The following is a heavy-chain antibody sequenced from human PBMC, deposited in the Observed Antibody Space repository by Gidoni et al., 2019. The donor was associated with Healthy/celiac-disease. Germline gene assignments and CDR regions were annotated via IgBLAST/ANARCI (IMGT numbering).Heavy chain of an antibody. CDR1: GFTFSHAW. CDR2: IKSKTDGGTT. CDR3: TTGIVAVVVAASSYYYGMDV. J-gene: IGHJ6*02. D-gene: IGHD2-15*01. V-gene: IGHV3-15*01. Sequence: EVQLVESGGGLVKPGGSLRLSCAAYGFTFSHAWMRWVRQAPGKGLEWVGRIKSKTDGGTTDYAAPVKGRFTISRDDSKNTLYLQMNSLKTEDTAVYYCTTGIVAVVVAASSYYYGMDVWGQGTTVTVSS.